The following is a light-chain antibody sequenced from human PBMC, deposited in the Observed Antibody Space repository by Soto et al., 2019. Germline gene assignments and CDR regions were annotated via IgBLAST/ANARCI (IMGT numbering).Light chain of an antibody. V-gene: IGKV3-20*01. CDR2: GAS. CDR1: QSVSSSY. J-gene: IGKJ1*01. CDR3: QHYET. Sequence: EIVLTQSPGTLSLSPGERATLSCRASQSVSSSYLAWYQQKPGQAPRLLIFGASSRATGIPDRFSGSGSGTDFTLTINRLEPEDFAVYYCQHYETFGQGTKVEIK.